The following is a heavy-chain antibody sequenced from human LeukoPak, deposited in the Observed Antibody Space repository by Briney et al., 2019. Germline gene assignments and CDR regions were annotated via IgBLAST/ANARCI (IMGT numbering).Heavy chain of an antibody. CDR1: GFTFDDYG. CDR3: ARAVLGYCSGGSCYSPDYFDY. J-gene: IGHJ4*02. CDR2: INWNGGST. D-gene: IGHD2-15*01. Sequence: GGSLRLSCAASGFTFDDYGMSWVRQAPGKGLEWVSGINWNGGSTGYADSVKGRFTISRDNAKNPLYLQMNSLRAEDTALYYCARAVLGYCSGGSCYSPDYFDYWGQGTLVTVSS. V-gene: IGHV3-20*04.